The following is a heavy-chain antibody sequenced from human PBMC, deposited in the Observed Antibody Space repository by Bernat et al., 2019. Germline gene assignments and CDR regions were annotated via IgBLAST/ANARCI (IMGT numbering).Heavy chain of an antibody. Sequence: RLSCAASGFTFSSYGMHWVRQAPGKGLEWVAVIWYDGSNKYYADSVKGRFTISRDNSKNTLYLQMNSLRSEEKAVYYCARDLEEAGNDALDIWG. D-gene: IGHD1-1*01. J-gene: IGHJ3*02. CDR2: IWYDGSNK. CDR1: GFTFSSYG. V-gene: IGHV3-33*01. CDR3: ARDLEEAGNDALDI.